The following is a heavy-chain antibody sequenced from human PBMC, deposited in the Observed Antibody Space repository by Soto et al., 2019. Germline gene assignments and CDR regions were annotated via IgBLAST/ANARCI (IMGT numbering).Heavy chain of an antibody. CDR3: AREATGYSNPFALYYYYGMDV. D-gene: IGHD4-4*01. J-gene: IGHJ6*02. V-gene: IGHV1-2*02. Sequence: GASVKVSCKASGYTFTGYYMHWVRQAPGQGLEWMGWINPNSGGTNYAQKFQGRVTMTRDTSISTAYMELSRLRSDDTAVYYCAREATGYSNPFALYYYYGMDVWGQGTTVTVSS. CDR2: INPNSGGT. CDR1: GYTFTGYY.